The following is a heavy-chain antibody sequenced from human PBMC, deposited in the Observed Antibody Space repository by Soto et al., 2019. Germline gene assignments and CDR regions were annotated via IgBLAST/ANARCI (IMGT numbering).Heavy chain of an antibody. J-gene: IGHJ4*02. Sequence: EVQVLESGGDLVQPGWSLRVSCTASGFTFSSYAMSWVRQAPGKGLEWVSAISGSGDSTYYADSVKGRFTISRDNSKNTLNLQMSSLRADDTAVYYCAKAGQGCGGSCHRFDYWGQGTLVTVSS. CDR2: ISGSGDST. CDR3: AKAGQGCGGSCHRFDY. V-gene: IGHV3-23*01. CDR1: GFTFSSYA. D-gene: IGHD2-15*01.